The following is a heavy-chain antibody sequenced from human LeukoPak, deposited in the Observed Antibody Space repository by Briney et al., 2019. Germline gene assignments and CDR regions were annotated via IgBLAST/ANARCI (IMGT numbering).Heavy chain of an antibody. CDR1: GFTFDDYA. D-gene: IGHD3-22*01. V-gene: IGHV3-9*01. CDR2: ISWNSGSI. CDR3: ARVPRGFQWFVEH. J-gene: IGHJ4*02. Sequence: HPGRSLRLSCAASGFTFDDYAMHWVRQAPGKGLEWVSGISWNSGSIGYADSVKGRFTISRDNAKNSLYLQMNSLRVEDTAVYYCARVPRGFQWFVEHWGQGTVVTVSS.